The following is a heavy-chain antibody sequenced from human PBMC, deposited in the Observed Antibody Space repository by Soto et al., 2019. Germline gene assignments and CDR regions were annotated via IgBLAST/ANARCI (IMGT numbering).Heavy chain of an antibody. J-gene: IGHJ6*02. D-gene: IGHD3-10*01. Sequence: QVQLVQSGAEVKKPGSSVKVSCKASGGTLSNYALSWVRQAPGQGLEWVGGIIPIFGTSNYAQNFQGRLTITADESTSTAYMELSSLRFEDTAVYYCARGVPTGFYGMDVWGQGTTVTVSS. CDR3: ARGVPTGFYGMDV. CDR1: GGTLSNYA. V-gene: IGHV1-69*01. CDR2: IIPIFGTS.